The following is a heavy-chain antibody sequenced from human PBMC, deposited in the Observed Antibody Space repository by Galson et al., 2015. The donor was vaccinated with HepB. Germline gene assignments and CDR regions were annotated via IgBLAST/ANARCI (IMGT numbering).Heavy chain of an antibody. CDR1: GGTFSSYA. D-gene: IGHD3-10*01. V-gene: IGHV1-18*01. J-gene: IGHJ1*01. Sequence: SVKVSCKASGGTFSSYAISWVRQAPGQGLEWMGWISPYNGNTNFANTNYAQKLQGRVTMTTDTSTGTAYMELRSLRSDDTAVYYCARGPWFGELAGILVLQHWGQGTLVTVSS. CDR2: ISPYNGNTNFANT. CDR3: ARGPWFGELAGILVLQH.